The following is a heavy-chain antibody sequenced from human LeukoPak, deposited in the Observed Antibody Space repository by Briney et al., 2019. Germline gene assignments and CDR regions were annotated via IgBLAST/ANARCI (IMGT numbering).Heavy chain of an antibody. V-gene: IGHV3-48*01. CDR1: GFTFSSYS. D-gene: IGHD3-10*01. Sequence: PGGSLRLSCAASGFTFSSYSMNWVRQAPGKGLEWVSYISSSSSTIYYADSVKGRFTTSRDNAKNSLYLQMNSLRAEDTAVYYCARSDYGSGSYFDYWGQGTLVTVSS. CDR2: ISSSSSTI. J-gene: IGHJ4*02. CDR3: ARSDYGSGSYFDY.